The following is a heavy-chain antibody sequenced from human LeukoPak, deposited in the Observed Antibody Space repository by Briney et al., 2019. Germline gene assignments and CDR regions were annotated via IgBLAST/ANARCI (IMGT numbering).Heavy chain of an antibody. Sequence: PSETLSLTCTVSGGSISSYYWSWIRQPPGKGLEWIGYIYHSGSTYYNPSLQSRVTISADTSKNQFSLRMRSVTAADTAIYYCARAQGTVPIDYWGQGTLVTVSS. V-gene: IGHV4-59*12. J-gene: IGHJ4*02. D-gene: IGHD1/OR15-1a*01. CDR3: ARAQGTVPIDY. CDR2: IYHSGST. CDR1: GGSISSYY.